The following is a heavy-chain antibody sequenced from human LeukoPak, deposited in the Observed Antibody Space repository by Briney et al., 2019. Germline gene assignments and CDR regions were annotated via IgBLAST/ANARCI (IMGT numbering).Heavy chain of an antibody. CDR1: GSPFRTFG. CDR3: ARDGTLYGSGSYFSY. D-gene: IGHD3-10*01. V-gene: IGHV3-30*02. Sequence: GGSLGFSGAGSGSPFRTFGMHWFRRPPGKGWEGGAFIRYDGSNKYYADSVKGRFTISRDNSKNTLYLQMNSLRAEDTAVYYCARDGTLYGSGSYFSYWGQGTLVTVSS. J-gene: IGHJ4*02. CDR2: IRYDGSNK.